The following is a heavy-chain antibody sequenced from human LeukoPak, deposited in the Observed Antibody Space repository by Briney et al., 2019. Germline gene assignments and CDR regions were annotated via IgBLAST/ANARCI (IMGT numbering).Heavy chain of an antibody. Sequence: VKVSCKASGGTFSSYAISWVRQAPGQGLEWMGGIIPIFGTANYAQKFQGRVTITTDESTSTAYMELSSLRSEDTAVYYCARDGDYGDQNWFDPWGQGTLVTVSS. CDR3: ARDGDYGDQNWFDP. V-gene: IGHV1-69*13. D-gene: IGHD4-17*01. CDR1: GGTFSSYA. J-gene: IGHJ5*02. CDR2: IIPIFGTA.